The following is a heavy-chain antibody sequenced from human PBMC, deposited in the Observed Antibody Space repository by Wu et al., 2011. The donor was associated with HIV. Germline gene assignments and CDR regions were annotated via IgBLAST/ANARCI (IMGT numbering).Heavy chain of an antibody. J-gene: IGHJ5*02. CDR2: INPNNGDT. V-gene: IGHV1-2*02. Sequence: QAELIQSGAEMKKPGASVKVSCKASGYTFTGYYTHWVRQAPGQGLEWMGWINPNNGDTIYAQKFQGRVTMTRDTSISTAYMDLSRLRSDDTAVYYCARGQYYASGNDPNYKAKNWFDPWGQGTLVTVSS. D-gene: IGHD3-10*01. CDR3: ARGQYYASGNDPNYKAKNWFDP. CDR1: GYTFTGYY.